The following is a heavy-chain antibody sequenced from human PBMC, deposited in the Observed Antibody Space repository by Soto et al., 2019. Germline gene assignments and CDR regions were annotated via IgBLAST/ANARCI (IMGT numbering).Heavy chain of an antibody. CDR2: ISGSGGST. J-gene: IGHJ3*02. CDR1: GFTFSRYV. CDR3: AKDPRYTSSLNAFDI. V-gene: IGHV3-23*01. Sequence: EVQLLESGEGLAQPGGSLRLSCTASGFTFSRYVISWVRQAPGKGLEWVSGISGSGGSTFYADSVKGRFTISRDNSKNTLYLQMNSLRAEDTAVYYCAKDPRYTSSLNAFDIWGQGTMVTVSS. D-gene: IGHD6-13*01.